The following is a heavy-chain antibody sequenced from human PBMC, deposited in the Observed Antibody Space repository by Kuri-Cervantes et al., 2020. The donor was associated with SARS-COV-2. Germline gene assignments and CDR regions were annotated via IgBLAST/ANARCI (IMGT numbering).Heavy chain of an antibody. V-gene: IGHV3-73*01. D-gene: IGHD3-22*01. CDR2: VRGKANNYAT. CDR1: GFLFSASA. CDR3: ATSSALFYDSSGYYRRVSWFDP. Sequence: GGSLRLSCEVSGFLFSASAIHWVRQASGKGLEWVGRVRGKANNYATAYAASVKGRFTISRDDSKNMAYLQMNSLKTEDTAVYYCATSSALFYDSSGYYRRVSWFDPWGQGTLVTVSS. J-gene: IGHJ5*02.